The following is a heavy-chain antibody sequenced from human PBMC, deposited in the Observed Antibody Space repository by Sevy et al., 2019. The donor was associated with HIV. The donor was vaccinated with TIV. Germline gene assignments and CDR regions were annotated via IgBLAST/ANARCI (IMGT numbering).Heavy chain of an antibody. V-gene: IGHV3-30*18. CDR3: AKDLRSITFGGVIVYYYYYGMDV. J-gene: IGHJ6*02. CDR1: GFTFSSYG. CDR2: ISYDGSNK. Sequence: GGSLRLSCAASGFTFSSYGMHWVRQAPGKGLEWVAVISYDGSNKYYADSVKGRFTISRDNSKNTLYLQMNGLRAEDTAVYYCAKDLRSITFGGVIVYYYYYGMDVWGQGTTVTVSS. D-gene: IGHD3-16*02.